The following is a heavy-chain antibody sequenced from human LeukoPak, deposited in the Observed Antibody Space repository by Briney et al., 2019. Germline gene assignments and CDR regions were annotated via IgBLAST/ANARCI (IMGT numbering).Heavy chain of an antibody. CDR2: INPNSGGT. Sequence: ASVKVSCKASGYTFTGYYMHWVRQAPGQGLEWMGWINPNSGGTNYAQKFQGRVTMTRYTSISTAYMELSRLRSDGTAVYYCASWAGYCSSTSCHPLNWFDPWGQGTLVTVSS. CDR3: ASWAGYCSSTSCHPLNWFDP. V-gene: IGHV1-2*02. J-gene: IGHJ5*02. D-gene: IGHD2-2*03. CDR1: GYTFTGYY.